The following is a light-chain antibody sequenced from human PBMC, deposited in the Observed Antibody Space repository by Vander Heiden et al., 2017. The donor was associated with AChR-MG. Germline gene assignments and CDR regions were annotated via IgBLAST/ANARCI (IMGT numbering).Light chain of an antibody. CDR2: EVT. V-gene: IGLV2-14*03. CDR1: SSDVGGYNY. Sequence: QSALTQPASVSGSPGQSSTIPCPGASSDVGGYNYVLWYQQHSGKAPKLLIYEVTNRASGVSNRFSGSKSGNTASLTISGLQADDEAVYYCSSFSSRSTLVLFGGGTRVTVL. CDR3: SSFSSRSTLVL. J-gene: IGLJ3*02.